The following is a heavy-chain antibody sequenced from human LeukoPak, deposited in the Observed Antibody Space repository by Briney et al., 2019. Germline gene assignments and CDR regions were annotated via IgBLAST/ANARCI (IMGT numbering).Heavy chain of an antibody. CDR3: ARAPGNDYYPYYYMDV. J-gene: IGHJ6*03. D-gene: IGHD4/OR15-4a*01. CDR1: GGSFSGYY. Sequence: KPSETLSLTCAVYGGSFSGYYWSWIRQPPGKGLEWIGEINHSGSTNYNPSLKSRVTISVDTSKNQFSLKVSSVTAADTAVYYCARAPGNDYYPYYYMDVWGKGTTVTVSS. V-gene: IGHV4-34*01. CDR2: INHSGST.